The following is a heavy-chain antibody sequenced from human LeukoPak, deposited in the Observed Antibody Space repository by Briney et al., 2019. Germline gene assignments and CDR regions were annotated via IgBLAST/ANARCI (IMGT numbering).Heavy chain of an antibody. V-gene: IGHV3-7*01. D-gene: IGHD3-22*01. CDR1: GFTFSSYW. CDR2: MKQDGSEK. CDR3: ARDGDSVVIDY. J-gene: IGHJ4*02. Sequence: PGGSLRLSCAASGFTFSSYWMSWVRQAPGKGLEWVANMKQDGSEKYYVDSVKGRFTISRDNAKNSLYLQMNSLRVEDTAVYYCARDGDSVVIDYWGQGTLVTVSS.